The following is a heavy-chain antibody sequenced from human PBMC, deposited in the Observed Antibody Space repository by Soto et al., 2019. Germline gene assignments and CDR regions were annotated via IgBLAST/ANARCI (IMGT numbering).Heavy chain of an antibody. J-gene: IGHJ6*02. V-gene: IGHV4-30-2*01. D-gene: IGHD4-17*01. Sequence: QLQLQESGSGLVKPSQPLSLTCAVSGGSISSGGYSWSWIRQPPGKGLEWIGYIYHSGYTYYNPSLKSRGTISVDRSKNQFSLKLSSVTAADTAVYYCARAHYGDYGYGRDVWGQGTTVTVSS. CDR1: GGSISSGGYS. CDR3: ARAHYGDYGYGRDV. CDR2: IYHSGYT.